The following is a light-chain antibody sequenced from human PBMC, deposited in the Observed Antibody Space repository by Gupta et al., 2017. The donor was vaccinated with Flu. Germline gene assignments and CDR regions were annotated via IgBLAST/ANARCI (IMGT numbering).Light chain of an antibody. CDR2: WAS. J-gene: IGKJ2*01. CDR3: QQDDCTPYT. CDR1: QSVLYSPNNKNY. Sequence: SLGERATINCKSSQSVLYSPNNKNYLAWYQQKPGQPPKVLINWASSREYGVPDRFSGSGSGTDFTLTISSLQAEDVAVYYCQQDDCTPYTFGQGTKLEIK. V-gene: IGKV4-1*01.